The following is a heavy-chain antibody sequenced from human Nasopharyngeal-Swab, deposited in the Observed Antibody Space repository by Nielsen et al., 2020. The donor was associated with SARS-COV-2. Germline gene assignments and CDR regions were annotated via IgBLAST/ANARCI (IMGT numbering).Heavy chain of an antibody. CDR1: VCTFSSYA. Sequence: SSVKVSCKASVCTFSSYAISWVRQAPGQGLEWMGVIIPIFGTANYAQKFQGRVTITADKSTSTAYMQLSSLRSEDTAVYYCAGSVVVAAWGMDVWGQGTTVTVSS. V-gene: IGHV1-69*06. J-gene: IGHJ6*02. D-gene: IGHD2-15*01. CDR3: AGSVVVAAWGMDV. CDR2: IIPIFGTA.